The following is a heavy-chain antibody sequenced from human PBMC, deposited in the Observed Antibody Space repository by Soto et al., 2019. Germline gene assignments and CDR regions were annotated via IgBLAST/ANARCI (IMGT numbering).Heavy chain of an antibody. D-gene: IGHD6-13*01. Sequence: SVKVSCKASGGTFSSYAISWVRQAPGQGLEWMGGIIPIFGTANYAQKFQGRVTITADESTSTAYMELNSLRVEDSAVYYCAKRPRWAISATDHFDSWGQGTLVTVSS. J-gene: IGHJ4*02. V-gene: IGHV1-69*13. CDR1: GGTFSSYA. CDR2: IIPIFGTA. CDR3: AKRPRWAISATDHFDS.